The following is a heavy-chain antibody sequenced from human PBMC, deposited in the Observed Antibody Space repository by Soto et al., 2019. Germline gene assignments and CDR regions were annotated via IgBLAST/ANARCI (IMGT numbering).Heavy chain of an antibody. V-gene: IGHV1-69*12. CDR1: GGTFSSYA. CDR3: ASHCGGDCYSRSPPYYYYGMDV. CDR2: SIPIFGTA. D-gene: IGHD2-21*02. Sequence: QVQLVQSGAEVKKPGSSVKVSCKASGGTFSSYAISWVRQAPGQGLEWMGGSIPIFGTADYAQKFQGRVTMTADESTSTAYMELSSLRSEDTAVYYCASHCGGDCYSRSPPYYYYGMDVWGQGTTVTVSS. J-gene: IGHJ6*02.